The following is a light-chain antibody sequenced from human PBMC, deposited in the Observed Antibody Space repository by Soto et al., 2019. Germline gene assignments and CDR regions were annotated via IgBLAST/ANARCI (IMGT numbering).Light chain of an antibody. CDR3: QQSGRP. CDR1: QSVSSN. V-gene: IGKV3-20*01. CDR2: GAS. Sequence: EIVMTQSPATLSVSPGERATLSCRASQSVSSNLAWYPRKPGQTPRLLIHGASSRATGIPDRFSGSGSGTDFTLTISRLEPEDSAVYYCQQSGRPFGQGTKVDIK. J-gene: IGKJ1*01.